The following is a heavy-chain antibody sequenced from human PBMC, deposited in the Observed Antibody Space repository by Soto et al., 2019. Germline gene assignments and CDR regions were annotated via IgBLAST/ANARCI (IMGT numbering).Heavy chain of an antibody. Sequence: GGSLRLSCEASGFTFRSYGMHWVRQVPGKGLEWVAVISYDGSNKYYADSVKGRFTISRDNSKNTLYLQMNSLRAEDTAVYYCARDYYDFWSGYYDYYYYGMDVWGQGTTVTVSS. CDR1: GFTFRSYG. D-gene: IGHD3-3*01. V-gene: IGHV3-30*03. CDR2: ISYDGSNK. CDR3: ARDYYDFWSGYYDYYYYGMDV. J-gene: IGHJ6*02.